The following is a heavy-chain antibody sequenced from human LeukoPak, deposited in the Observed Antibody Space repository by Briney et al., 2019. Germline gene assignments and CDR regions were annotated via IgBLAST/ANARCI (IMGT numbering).Heavy chain of an antibody. D-gene: IGHD2-2*01. Sequence: SETLSLTCTVSGGSISSYYWSWIRQPPGKGLEWIGEINHSGSTNYNPSLKSRVTISVDTSKNQFSLKLSSVTAADTAVYYCARLAVGVPAAMFRYYYYYMDVWGKGTTVTISS. CDR1: GGSISSYY. CDR2: INHSGST. J-gene: IGHJ6*03. CDR3: ARLAVGVPAAMFRYYYYYMDV. V-gene: IGHV4-34*01.